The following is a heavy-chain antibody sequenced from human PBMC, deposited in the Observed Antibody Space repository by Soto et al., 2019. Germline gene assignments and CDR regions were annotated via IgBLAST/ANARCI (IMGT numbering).Heavy chain of an antibody. CDR3: ARRIHCTGSTCYGNYFDY. CDR2: ISKRGST. D-gene: IGHD2-15*01. CDR1: GGSISTNY. J-gene: IGHJ4*02. V-gene: IGHV4-59*08. Sequence: QVQLQESGPGLVKPSETLSLTCTVSGGSISTNYWSWIRQPPGKGLEWIGYISKRGSTDYNPSLKSRVTISVDTSNNQFSLRLYSVTAADTALYYCARRIHCTGSTCYGNYFDYWGQGTLVTVSS.